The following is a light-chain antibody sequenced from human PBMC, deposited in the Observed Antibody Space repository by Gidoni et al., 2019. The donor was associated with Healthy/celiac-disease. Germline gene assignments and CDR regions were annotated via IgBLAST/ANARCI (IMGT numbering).Light chain of an antibody. CDR3: AAWDDSLNGPV. CDR1: SANIGSNT. CDR2: SNN. Sequence: QSVLTQPPSPSGTPGQRVPISCSGSSANIGSNTVNWYQQLPGTAPKLLIYSNNQRPSGVPDRFSGSKSGTSASLAISGLQSEDEADYYCAAWDDSLNGPVFGGGTKLTVL. V-gene: IGLV1-44*01. J-gene: IGLJ2*01.